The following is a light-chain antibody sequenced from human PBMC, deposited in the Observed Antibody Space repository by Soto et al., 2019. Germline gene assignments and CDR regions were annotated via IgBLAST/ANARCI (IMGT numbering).Light chain of an antibody. J-gene: IGKJ1*01. CDR3: QHYNSYSEA. V-gene: IGKV1-5*01. Sequence: DIQMTQSPSTLSASVGDRVTITCRASESIDNWLAWYQQKPGKAPKPLIFAASTLVRGVPSRFSGRGSGTEFTLTISSLQADDYATYYCQHYNSYSEAFGQGTKVDIK. CDR2: AAS. CDR1: ESIDNW.